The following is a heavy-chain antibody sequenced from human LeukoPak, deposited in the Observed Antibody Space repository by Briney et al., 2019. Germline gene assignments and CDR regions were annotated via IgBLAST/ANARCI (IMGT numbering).Heavy chain of an antibody. CDR1: GGSISSGGYT. CDR2: INHSGST. Sequence: PSQTLSLTCAVSGGSISSGGYTWSWIRQPPGKGLEWIGYINHSGSTYYNPSLKSRVTISVDRSKNQFSLKLSSVTAADTAVYYCARMPGDYVGFDYWGQGTLVTVSS. V-gene: IGHV4-30-2*01. CDR3: ARMPGDYVGFDY. D-gene: IGHD4-17*01. J-gene: IGHJ4*02.